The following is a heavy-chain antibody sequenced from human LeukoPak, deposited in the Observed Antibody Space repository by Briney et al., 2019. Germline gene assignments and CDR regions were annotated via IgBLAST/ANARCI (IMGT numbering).Heavy chain of an antibody. CDR1: GFTFSNYW. J-gene: IGHJ4*02. CDR2: IKQDGSEK. D-gene: IGHD4-17*01. V-gene: IGHV3-7*01. Sequence: GGSLRLSCAASGFTFSNYWMNWVRQAPGKGLEWVAYIKQDGSEKYCVDSVKGRFTISRDNTQNTLYLQMDSLSVEDTAVYYCARSLDSDGDPSEFDYWGQGTLVTVSS. CDR3: ARSLDSDGDPSEFDY.